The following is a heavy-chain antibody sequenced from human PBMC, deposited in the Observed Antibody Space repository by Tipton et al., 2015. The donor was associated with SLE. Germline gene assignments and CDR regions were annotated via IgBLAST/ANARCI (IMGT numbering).Heavy chain of an antibody. Sequence: TLSLTCTVSGGSISSGSYYWGWIRQSPGKGLEWIGSIYYSGSTYYNPSLKSRVTISVDTSKNQFSLKLSSVTAADTAVYYCARTGYSSSWLYFQHWGQGTLVTVSS. D-gene: IGHD6-13*01. V-gene: IGHV4-39*07. CDR3: ARTGYSSSWLYFQH. CDR2: IYYSGST. CDR1: GGSISSGSYY. J-gene: IGHJ1*01.